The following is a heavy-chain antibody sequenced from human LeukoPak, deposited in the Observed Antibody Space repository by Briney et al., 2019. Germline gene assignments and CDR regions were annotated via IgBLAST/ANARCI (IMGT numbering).Heavy chain of an antibody. J-gene: IGHJ4*02. V-gene: IGHV4-59*02. CDR3: ARDGSSYYDSSGYYLYY. D-gene: IGHD3-22*01. CDR1: GASVSSHY. Sequence: SETLSLTCSVSGASVSSHYWSWIRQSPGKGLEWIGYVHNSGSTSYNPSLRRRVTISVDTSKNQFSLKLSSVTAADTAVYYCARDGSSYYDSSGYYLYYWGQGTLVTVSS. CDR2: VHNSGST.